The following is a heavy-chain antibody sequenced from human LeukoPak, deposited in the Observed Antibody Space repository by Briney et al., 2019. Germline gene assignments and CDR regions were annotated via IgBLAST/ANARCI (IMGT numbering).Heavy chain of an antibody. CDR3: ARGLRFSVRGVIIIKQSSRWFDP. J-gene: IGHJ5*02. Sequence: SETLSLTCTVSGGSVSSYYWSWIRQPPGKGLEWIGYIFYSGGANYNPSLKSRVTMSVDTSKNQFSLKLSSMTAADTAVYYCARGLRFSVRGVIIIKQSSRWFDPWGQGTLVTVSS. D-gene: IGHD3-10*01. V-gene: IGHV4-59*02. CDR1: GGSVSSYY. CDR2: IFYSGGA.